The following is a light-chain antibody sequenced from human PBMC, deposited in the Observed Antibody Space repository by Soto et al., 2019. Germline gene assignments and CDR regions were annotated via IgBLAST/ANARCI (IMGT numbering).Light chain of an antibody. V-gene: IGKV3-20*01. CDR2: GAS. Sequence: EIVLTQSPGTLSLSPGERATLSCRASQSVSSSYLAEYQQKPGQAHRHLIYGASSRANGIPDSFSGSCVGTDFTLTISRLEPEDFAVYYCQQYGSSPLTFGGGTKVEIK. CDR3: QQYGSSPLT. J-gene: IGKJ4*01. CDR1: QSVSSSY.